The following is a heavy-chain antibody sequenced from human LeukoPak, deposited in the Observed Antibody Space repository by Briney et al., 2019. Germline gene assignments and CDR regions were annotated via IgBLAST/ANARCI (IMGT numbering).Heavy chain of an antibody. V-gene: IGHV4-39*01. D-gene: IGHD3-16*01. CDR2: ISYTGST. CDR1: HFSMNSSDYF. Sequence: SETLSLTCLVSHFSMNSSDYFWSWIRQSPGKGLEWLASISYTGSTYLNPSLKNRVIISVDTSKNQFSLRLTSVTAADSALYFCVRQSFSRDYFGGYYWGRGTLVAVSS. J-gene: IGHJ4*02. CDR3: VRQSFSRDYFGGYY.